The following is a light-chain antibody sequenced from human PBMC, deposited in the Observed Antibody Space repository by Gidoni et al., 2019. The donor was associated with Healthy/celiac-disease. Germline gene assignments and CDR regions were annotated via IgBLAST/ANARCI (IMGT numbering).Light chain of an antibody. Sequence: IVLTQPPGTLSLSPGERATLSCRASQSVSSSYLAWYQQKPGKAPRLLNCGASSRATGIPDRFSGSGSGTDFTLTISRLEPEDFAVYYCQQYGSSPLTFGQGTRLEIK. CDR2: GAS. J-gene: IGKJ5*01. V-gene: IGKV3-20*01. CDR1: QSVSSSY. CDR3: QQYGSSPLT.